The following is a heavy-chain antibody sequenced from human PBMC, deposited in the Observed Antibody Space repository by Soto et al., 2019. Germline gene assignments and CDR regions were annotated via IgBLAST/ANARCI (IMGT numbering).Heavy chain of an antibody. V-gene: IGHV3-48*02. CDR1: GCTFSGYS. CDR3: ARGPSAAAPLSDWFFDL. Sequence: EVQLVESGGSLVLPGGSLRLSCAASGCTFSGYSMNWVRQAPGKGLEWVSYIASSSWNIYYADTVKGRFTISRDNAKNSLYLQMNSLRDEDTAVYYCARGPSAAAPLSDWFFDLWGRGTLVSVSS. J-gene: IGHJ2*01. D-gene: IGHD2-2*01. CDR2: IASSSWNI.